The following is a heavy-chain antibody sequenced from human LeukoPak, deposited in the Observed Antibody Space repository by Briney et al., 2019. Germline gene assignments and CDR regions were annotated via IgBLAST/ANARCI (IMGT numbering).Heavy chain of an antibody. V-gene: IGHV3-23*01. CDR3: AKDGYYYDSSGYLDC. CDR2: ISGSGGST. D-gene: IGHD3-22*01. CDR1: GFTFSSYA. Sequence: GGSLRLSCAASGFTFSSYAMSWVRQAPGKGLEWVSAISGSGGSTYYADSVKGRFTISRDNSKNTLYLQMNSLRAEDTAVYYCAKDGYYYDSSGYLDCWGQGTLVTVSS. J-gene: IGHJ4*02.